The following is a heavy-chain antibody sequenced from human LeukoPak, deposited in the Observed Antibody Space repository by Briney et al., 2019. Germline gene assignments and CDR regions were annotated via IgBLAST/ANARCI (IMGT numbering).Heavy chain of an antibody. CDR3: ARDIIGYSSGWYESYYYYGMDV. D-gene: IGHD6-19*01. Sequence: GGSLRLSCAASGFTFSSYVMHWVRQAPGKGLEWVAVIWYDGSNKYYADSVKGRFTISRDNSKNTLYLQMNSLRAEDTAVYYCARDIIGYSSGWYESYYYYGMDVWGQGTTVTVSS. CDR2: IWYDGSNK. CDR1: GFTFSSYV. V-gene: IGHV3-33*01. J-gene: IGHJ6*02.